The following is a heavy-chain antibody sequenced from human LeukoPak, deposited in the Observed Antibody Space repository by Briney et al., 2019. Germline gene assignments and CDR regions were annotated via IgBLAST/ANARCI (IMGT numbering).Heavy chain of an antibody. V-gene: IGHV1-2*02. CDR2: INPNSGGT. D-gene: IGHD1-26*01. Sequence: ASVKVSCKASGYTFTGYYMHWVRQAPGQGLEWMGWINPNSGGTNYAQKFQGRVTMTRDTSISTAYMELSRLRSDDTAVYYCARVSSASGSYLNYYFDYWGQGTLVTVPS. CDR3: ARVSSASGSYLNYYFDY. CDR1: GYTFTGYY. J-gene: IGHJ4*02.